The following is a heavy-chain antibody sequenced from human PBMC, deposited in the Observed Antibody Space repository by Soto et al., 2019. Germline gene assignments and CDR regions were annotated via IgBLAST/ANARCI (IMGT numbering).Heavy chain of an antibody. CDR3: VRERTIFGVAPGGGVDV. CDR1: GGSISTSDYT. V-gene: IGHV4-30-2*01. CDR2: VYHSGAT. J-gene: IGHJ6*02. D-gene: IGHD3-3*01. Sequence: QLQLQESGSGLIKPSQTLSLTCAVSGGSISTSDYTWSWIRQPPGRSLEWIGSVYHSGATHYMPSRKNRLTMSLDKSKIQFSLDLPSVTAADTAVYYCVRERTIFGVAPGGGVDVCGQGTTVTVSS.